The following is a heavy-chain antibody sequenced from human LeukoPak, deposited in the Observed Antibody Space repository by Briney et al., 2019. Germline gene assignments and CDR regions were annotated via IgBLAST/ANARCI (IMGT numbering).Heavy chain of an antibody. V-gene: IGHV4-30-2*01. CDR1: GGSISSGGYS. J-gene: IGHJ4*02. D-gene: IGHD4-17*01. CDR2: IYHSGST. CDR3: ARGAYYGDYPFDY. Sequence: SQTLSLTCAVSGGSISSGGYSWSWIRQPPGKGLEWIGYIYHSGSTYYNPSLKSRVTISVDRSKNQFSLKLSSVTAADTAVYYCARGAYYGDYPFDYWGQGTLVTVSS.